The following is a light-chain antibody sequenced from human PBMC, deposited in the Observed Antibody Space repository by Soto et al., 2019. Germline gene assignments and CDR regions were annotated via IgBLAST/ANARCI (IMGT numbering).Light chain of an antibody. J-gene: IGLJ1*01. CDR2: SNN. Sequence: QSVLTQPPSASGTPGQRVTISCSGSSSNIGSNTVNWYQQLPGTAPKLLIYSNNQRPSGVPDRFSGSKSGTSASLAISGLQSEDEADYYCAAWDDSLNGHYVFATGTKLTVL. CDR3: AAWDDSLNGHYV. CDR1: SSNIGSNT. V-gene: IGLV1-44*01.